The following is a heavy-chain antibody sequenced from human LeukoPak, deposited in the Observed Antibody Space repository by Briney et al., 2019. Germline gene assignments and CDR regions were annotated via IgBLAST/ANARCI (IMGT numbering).Heavy chain of an antibody. CDR2: IYYSGST. V-gene: IGHV4-31*03. J-gene: IGHJ4*02. CDR1: GGSISSGGYY. Sequence: DPSETLSLTCTVSGGSISSGGYYWSWIRQHPGKGLEWIGYIYYSGSTYYNPSLKSRVTISVDTSKNQFSLKLSSVTAADTAVYYCARVRYSYGSALDYWGQGTLVTVSS. CDR3: ARVRYSYGSALDY. D-gene: IGHD5-18*01.